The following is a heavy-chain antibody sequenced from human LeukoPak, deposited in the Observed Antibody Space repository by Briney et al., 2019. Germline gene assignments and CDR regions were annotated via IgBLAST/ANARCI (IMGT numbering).Heavy chain of an antibody. CDR1: GYTFTRYG. CDR2: ISAYNGNT. Sequence: GASVKVSCMASGYTFTRYGFTWVRQAPGQGLEWMGWISAYNGNTNHAQKLQGRVTMTTDTSTSTAYMELRSLRSDDTAVYYCARSDSSGRYGGYYYYYMDVWGKGTTVTVSS. J-gene: IGHJ6*03. D-gene: IGHD6-19*01. V-gene: IGHV1-18*01. CDR3: ARSDSSGRYGGYYYYYMDV.